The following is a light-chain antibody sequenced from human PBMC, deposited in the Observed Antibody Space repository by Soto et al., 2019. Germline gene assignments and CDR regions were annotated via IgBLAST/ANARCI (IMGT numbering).Light chain of an antibody. CDR2: AAS. Sequence: EIALTQSPGTLSLSPGERATLSCRASQGVGNKYLAWYQQRPGQAPSLLIYAASIRATGVPDRFSGSGSGTDFTLTISRLEPEDFAVYDWQQYTNAHGITFGQGTRLEIK. CDR3: QQYTNAHGIT. CDR1: QGVGNKY. J-gene: IGKJ5*01. V-gene: IGKV3-20*01.